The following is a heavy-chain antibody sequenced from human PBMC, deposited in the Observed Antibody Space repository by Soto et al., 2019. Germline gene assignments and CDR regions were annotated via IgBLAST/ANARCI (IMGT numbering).Heavy chain of an antibody. V-gene: IGHV3-30-3*01. CDR3: AGERETSSWFLSGFEY. CDR1: GLTFTRHA. CDR2: ISDDGSKK. Sequence: QVQLGESGGGVVQPGRSLRLSCSTSGLTFTRHAMHWVRQVPGKGLEWVAAISDDGSKKHYVDSVKGRFSISRDKSRNTVYLQMNSLRVEDTAVYFCAGERETSSWFLSGFEYWGQGTLVTVSS. J-gene: IGHJ4*02. D-gene: IGHD6-13*01.